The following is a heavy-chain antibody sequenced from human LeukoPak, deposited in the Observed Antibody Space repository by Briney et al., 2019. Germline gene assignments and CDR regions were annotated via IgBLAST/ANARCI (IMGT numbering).Heavy chain of an antibody. V-gene: IGHV5-51*01. CDR1: GYSLTNYW. Sequence: GESLKISCKVSGYSLTNYWIGWVRQMPGKGLEWMGIIYPDDSDTKYSPSFQGHVTISADKSISTAYLQWSSLKASDTAMYYCARLSDYWGQGTLVTVSS. J-gene: IGHJ4*02. CDR2: IYPDDSDT. CDR3: ARLSDY.